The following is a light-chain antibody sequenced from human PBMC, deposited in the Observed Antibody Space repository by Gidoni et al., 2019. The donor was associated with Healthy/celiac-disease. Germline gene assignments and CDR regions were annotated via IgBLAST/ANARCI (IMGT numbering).Light chain of an antibody. Sequence: DIRMTQSPASLSAFVGDRVTITCRASEDIRTYLHWYKQKPGKVPNLLIYAASTLQSGVPSMFSGSGSGTHFTLTITVLQPEDCATYYCQQSDSIPRTFGQGTKVDLK. V-gene: IGKV1-39*01. CDR2: AAS. J-gene: IGKJ2*01. CDR3: QQSDSIPRT. CDR1: EDIRTY.